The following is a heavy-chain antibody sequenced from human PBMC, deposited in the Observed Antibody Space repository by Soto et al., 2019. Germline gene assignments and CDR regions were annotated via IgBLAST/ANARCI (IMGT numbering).Heavy chain of an antibody. CDR3: TGYSSSLYYYYGMDV. CDR2: FDPEDGET. J-gene: IGHJ6*02. CDR1: GYTLTELS. D-gene: IGHD6-13*01. V-gene: IGHV1-24*01. Sequence: GASVKVSCKVSGYTLTELSMHWVRQAPGKGLEWMGGFDPEDGETIYAQKFQGRVTMTEDTSTDTAYMELSSLRSEDTAVYYCTGYSSSLYYYYGMDVWGQGTTVTVSS.